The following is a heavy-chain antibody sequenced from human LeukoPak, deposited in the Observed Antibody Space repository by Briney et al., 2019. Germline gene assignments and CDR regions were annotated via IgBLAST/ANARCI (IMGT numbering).Heavy chain of an antibody. CDR3: ARDGSMVAATDWFDP. CDR2: MFYNGNT. Sequence: PSETLSLTCTVSGSSISNYYYNWIRHAPGKGLEWIGYMFYNGNTDYNPSLKSRVTLSMDTSTSQFSLKLTSVTAADTAVYYCARDGSMVAATDWFDPWGQGTLVTVSS. J-gene: IGHJ5*02. CDR1: GSSISNYY. D-gene: IGHD2-15*01. V-gene: IGHV4-59*01.